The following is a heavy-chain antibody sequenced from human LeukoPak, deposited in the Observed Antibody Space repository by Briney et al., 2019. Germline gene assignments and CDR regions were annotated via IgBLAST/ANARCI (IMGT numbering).Heavy chain of an antibody. J-gene: IGHJ3*02. V-gene: IGHV3-7*01. CDR1: AFTFRVYW. CDR2: INQDGRDK. CDR3: ATTVGGAFDN. D-gene: IGHD3-10*01. Sequence: GGSLRLSCAASAFTFRVYWMSWVRQAPGKGLEWVANINQDGRDKYHVDSVRGRFTVSRDNSKNSLFLQLDSVRAEDTAVYFCATTVGGAFDNWGQGTVVTVSS.